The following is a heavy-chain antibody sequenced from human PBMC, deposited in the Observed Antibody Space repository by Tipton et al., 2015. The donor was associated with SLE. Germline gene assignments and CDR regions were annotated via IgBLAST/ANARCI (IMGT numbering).Heavy chain of an antibody. Sequence: TLSLTCAVYGGCFSGYYWSWIRQPPGKVLEWIGEINHSGSTNYNPSLKSRVTISVDTSKNQFSLKLSSVTAADTAVYYCARTPGNYYYMDVWGKGTTVTVSS. V-gene: IGHV4-34*01. D-gene: IGHD2-15*01. CDR3: ARTPGNYYYMDV. CDR2: INHSGST. J-gene: IGHJ6*03. CDR1: GGCFSGYY.